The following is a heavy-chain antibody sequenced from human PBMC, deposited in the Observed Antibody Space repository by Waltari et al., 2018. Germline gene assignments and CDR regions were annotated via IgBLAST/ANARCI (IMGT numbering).Heavy chain of an antibody. Sequence: QVQLVQSGAEVKKPGSSVKVSCKASGGTFSSYAISWVRQATGQGLEWLGRVIPILGIANYAQKFQGRVTSTADKSTSTAYMELSSLRSEDTAVYYCAWGSVPPYSSSSGYYYYGMDVWGQGTTVTVSS. D-gene: IGHD6-6*01. CDR1: GGTFSSYA. J-gene: IGHJ6*02. V-gene: IGHV1-69*04. CDR2: VIPILGIA. CDR3: AWGSVPPYSSSSGYYYYGMDV.